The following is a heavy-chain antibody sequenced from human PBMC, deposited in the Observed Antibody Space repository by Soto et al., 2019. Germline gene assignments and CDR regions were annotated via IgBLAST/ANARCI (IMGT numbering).Heavy chain of an antibody. CDR1: GYTFTSYG. V-gene: IGHV1-18*04. Sequence: QVQLVQSGAEVKKPGASVKVSCKASGYTFTSYGISWVRQAPGQGLEWMGWISAYNGNTNYAQKLQGRVTMTTDTSTITAYMELRSLRSDDTAVYYCASAFNQLLSETSYYYYGMDVWGQGTTVTVSS. CDR3: ASAFNQLLSETSYYYYGMDV. J-gene: IGHJ6*02. CDR2: ISAYNGNT. D-gene: IGHD2-2*01.